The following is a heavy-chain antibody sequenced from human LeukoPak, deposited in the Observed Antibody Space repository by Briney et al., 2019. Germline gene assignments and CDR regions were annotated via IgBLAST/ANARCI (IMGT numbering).Heavy chain of an antibody. D-gene: IGHD6-19*01. V-gene: IGHV3-30*18. CDR1: GFTFSSYG. Sequence: GSLRLSCAASGFTFSSYGMHWVRQAPGKGLEWVAVISYDGNNKYYADSVKGRFTISRDNSKNTLYLQMNSLRAEDTAVYYCAKDRALWQWLPIDYWGQGTLVTVSS. J-gene: IGHJ4*02. CDR2: ISYDGNNK. CDR3: AKDRALWQWLPIDY.